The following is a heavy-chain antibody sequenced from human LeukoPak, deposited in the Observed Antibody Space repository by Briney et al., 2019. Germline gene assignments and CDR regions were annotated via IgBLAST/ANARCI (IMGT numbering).Heavy chain of an antibody. Sequence: SGGSLRLACAASGFTFSSYSMNWVRQAPGKGLEWVSSISSSSSYIYYADSVKGRFTISRDNAKNSLYLQMNSLRAEDTAVYYCAREATVTTPYFDYWGQGSLVTVSS. CDR2: ISSSSSYI. J-gene: IGHJ4*02. D-gene: IGHD4-17*01. V-gene: IGHV3-21*01. CDR3: AREATVTTPYFDY. CDR1: GFTFSSYS.